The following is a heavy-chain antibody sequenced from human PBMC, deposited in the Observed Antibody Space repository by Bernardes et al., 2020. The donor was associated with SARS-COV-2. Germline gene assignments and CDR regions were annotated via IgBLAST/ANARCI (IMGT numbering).Heavy chain of an antibody. CDR3: ARDRAYSGYED. V-gene: IGHV1-18*01. J-gene: IGHJ4*02. Sequence: GQGLEWMGWISAYNGRTDYAPKFQGRVTITTDTSTSTAYMELRSLRSDDTALYYCARDRAYSGYEDWGQGTLVTVSS. D-gene: IGHD5-12*01. CDR2: ISAYNGRT.